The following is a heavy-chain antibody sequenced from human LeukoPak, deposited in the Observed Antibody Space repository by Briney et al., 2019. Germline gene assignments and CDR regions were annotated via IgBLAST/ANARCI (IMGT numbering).Heavy chain of an antibody. CDR3: ARGRGYTYVTPLDY. CDR1: GDSVSSGSCY. J-gene: IGHJ4*02. D-gene: IGHD5-18*01. V-gene: IGHV4-61*01. CDR2: IYYSGST. Sequence: PSETLSLTCNVSGDSVSSGSCYWSWIRQPPGKGLVWIGYIYYSGSTNYNSSLKSRVTMSVDTSKNQFSLNLSSVTAADTAVYYCARGRGYTYVTPLDYWGQGTLVTVSS.